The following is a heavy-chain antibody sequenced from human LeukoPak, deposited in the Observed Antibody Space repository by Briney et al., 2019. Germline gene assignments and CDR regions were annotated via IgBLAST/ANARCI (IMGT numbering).Heavy chain of an antibody. CDR3: AKESTVSAGSFDM. V-gene: IGHV3-30*18. Sequence: GGSLRLSCAASGFSFSNYDMHWVRQAPGKGLEWVAVISYDGSNKYYADSVKGRFTISRDNSKNTLFLQMNSLRAEDTAVYYCAKESTVSAGSFDMWGPGTMVTVSS. J-gene: IGHJ3*02. CDR1: GFSFSNYD. D-gene: IGHD4-17*01. CDR2: ISYDGSNK.